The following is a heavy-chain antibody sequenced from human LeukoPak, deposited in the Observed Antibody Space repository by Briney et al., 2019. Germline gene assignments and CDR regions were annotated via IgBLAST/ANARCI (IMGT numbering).Heavy chain of an antibody. D-gene: IGHD6-13*01. V-gene: IGHV1-8*03. J-gene: IGHJ6*03. CDR1: GYTFTSYD. CDR3: ARGSRQQLLLNGYYYYMDV. Sequence: GASVKVSCKASGYTFTSYDINWVRQATGQGLEWMGWMNPNSGNTGYAQKFQGRVTITADKSTSTAYMELSSLRSEDTAVYYCARGSRQQLLLNGYYYYMDVWGKGTTVTVSS. CDR2: MNPNSGNT.